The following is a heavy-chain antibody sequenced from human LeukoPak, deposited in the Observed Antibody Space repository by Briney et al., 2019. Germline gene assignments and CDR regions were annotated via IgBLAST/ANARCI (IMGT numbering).Heavy chain of an antibody. D-gene: IGHD5-12*01. CDR1: GYTFTSYG. CDR2: ISAYNGNT. Sequence: ASVKVSFKASGYTFTSYGISWVRQAPGQGGEGMGWISAYNGNTNYTQKLQGRVTITTDKSTSTAYMELRSLRSDDTAVYYCARDQVATIPDYNWFDPWGQGTLVTVSS. J-gene: IGHJ5*02. V-gene: IGHV1-18*01. CDR3: ARDQVATIPDYNWFDP.